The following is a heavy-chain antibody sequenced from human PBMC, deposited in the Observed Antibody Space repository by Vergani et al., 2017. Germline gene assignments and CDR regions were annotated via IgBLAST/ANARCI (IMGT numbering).Heavy chain of an antibody. Sequence: QVQLQESGPGLVKPSQALSLTCTVSGGSISSYYWSWIRQPPGKGLEWIGYIYYSGSTNYNPSLKSRVTISVDTSKNQFSLKLSSVTAADTAVYYCARGILDCSSTSCYRGSGNWFDPWGQGTLVTVSS. CDR2: IYYSGST. V-gene: IGHV4-59*01. D-gene: IGHD2-2*01. CDR3: ARGILDCSSTSCYRGSGNWFDP. CDR1: GGSISSYY. J-gene: IGHJ5*02.